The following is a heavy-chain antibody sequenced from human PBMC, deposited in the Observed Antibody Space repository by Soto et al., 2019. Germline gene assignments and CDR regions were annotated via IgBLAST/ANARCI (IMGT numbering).Heavy chain of an antibody. J-gene: IGHJ5*02. V-gene: IGHV4-59*01. CDR1: GGSISSYY. CDR3: ARDFIDTMVRGVLRFDP. D-gene: IGHD3-10*01. CDR2: IYYSGST. Sequence: SETLSLTCTVSGGSISSYYWSWIRQPPGKGLEWIGYIYYSGSTNYNPSLKSRVTISVDTSKNQFSLKLSSVTAADTAVYYCARDFIDTMVRGVLRFDPWGQGTLVTVSS.